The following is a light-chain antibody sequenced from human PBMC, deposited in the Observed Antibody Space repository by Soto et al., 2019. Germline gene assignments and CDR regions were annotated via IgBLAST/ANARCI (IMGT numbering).Light chain of an antibody. V-gene: IGKV1-27*01. CDR2: AAS. CDR1: QGIRNY. J-gene: IGKJ3*01. Sequence: DIQMTQSPSSLSASVGDRVTITCRASQGIRNYLAWYQQKPGKVPKLLIYAASTLQSGVPSRFSGSGSGTDFTLTISSLQPEDVATYYYQQYNSAPFTFGPGTQVDSK. CDR3: QQYNSAPFT.